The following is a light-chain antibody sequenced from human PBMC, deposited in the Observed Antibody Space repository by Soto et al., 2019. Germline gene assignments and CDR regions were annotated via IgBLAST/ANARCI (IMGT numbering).Light chain of an antibody. CDR1: ASDVGDYNY. V-gene: IGLV2-11*01. CDR2: DVN. Sequence: QSVLTQPRSVSGSPEQSVTISCTGSASDVGDYNYVSWYQRHPGKAPKLVIYDVNNRPSGVPDRFSGSKSGNAASLTISGLQAEDEAAYYCCSFAGSHTLYVFGTGTKLTVL. J-gene: IGLJ1*01. CDR3: CSFAGSHTLYV.